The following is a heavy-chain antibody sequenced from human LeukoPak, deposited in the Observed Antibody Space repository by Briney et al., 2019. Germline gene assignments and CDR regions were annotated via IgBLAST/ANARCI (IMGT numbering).Heavy chain of an antibody. Sequence: SETLSLTCAVYGGSFSGYYWSWIRQPPGKGLEWIGEINHSGSTNYNPSLKSRVTISVDTSKDQFSLKLSSVTAADTAVYYCARRRGGNSGFFGYWGQGTLVTVSS. CDR3: ARRRGGNSGFFGY. V-gene: IGHV4-34*01. J-gene: IGHJ4*02. CDR2: INHSGST. CDR1: GGSFSGYY. D-gene: IGHD4-23*01.